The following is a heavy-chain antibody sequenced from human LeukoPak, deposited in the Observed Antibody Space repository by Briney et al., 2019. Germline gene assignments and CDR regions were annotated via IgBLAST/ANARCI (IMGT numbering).Heavy chain of an antibody. D-gene: IGHD3-16*01. CDR1: GFNFNKYA. Sequence: GGSLKLPCSAPGFNFNKYALTWVRQAPGKGREWVSHIVAISGATIYADSVKGRFTISRDNSKNTLYLQMNSLRAEDTALYYCAKGGYDYVEVGYFDSWGEGTLVTVFS. CDR2: IVAISGAT. V-gene: IGHV3-23*01. CDR3: AKGGYDYVEVGYFDS. J-gene: IGHJ4*02.